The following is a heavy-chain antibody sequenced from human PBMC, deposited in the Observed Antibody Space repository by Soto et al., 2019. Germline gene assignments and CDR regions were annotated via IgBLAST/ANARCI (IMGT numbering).Heavy chain of an antibody. D-gene: IGHD3-16*01. CDR3: ARVGGRSWAYYGMDV. CDR2: IYYSGST. CDR1: GGSISSYY. V-gene: IGHV4-59*01. J-gene: IGHJ6*02. Sequence: VQLQESGPGLVKPSETLSLTCTVSGGSISSYYWSWIRQPPGKGLEWIGYIYYSGSTNYNPSLKSRVTISVDTSKNQFSLKLSSVTAADTAVYYCARVGGRSWAYYGMDVWGQGTTVTVSS.